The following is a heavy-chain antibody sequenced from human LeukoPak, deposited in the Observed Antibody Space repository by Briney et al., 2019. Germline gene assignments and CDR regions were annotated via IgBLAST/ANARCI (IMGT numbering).Heavy chain of an antibody. J-gene: IGHJ4*02. CDR1: GGSFSGYY. CDR3: ARFPVGRELPGKYYFDY. D-gene: IGHD1-26*01. CDR2: INHSGST. Sequence: SETLSLTCAVYGGSFSGYYWSWIRQPPGKGLEWIGEINHSGSTNYNPSLKSRVTISVDTSRNQFSLKLSSVTAADTAVYYCARFPVGRELPGKYYFDYWGQGTLVTVSS. V-gene: IGHV4-34*01.